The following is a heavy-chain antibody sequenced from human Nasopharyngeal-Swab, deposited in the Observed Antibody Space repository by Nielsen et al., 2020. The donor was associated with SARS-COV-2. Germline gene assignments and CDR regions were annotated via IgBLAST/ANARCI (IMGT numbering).Heavy chain of an antibody. CDR3: AKDPGVRSPYCGGDCYPHDAFDI. CDR1: GFTFSSYA. Sequence: GESLKISCAASGFTFSSYAMSWVRQAPGKGLEWVSAISGSGGSTYYADSVKGRFTISRDNSKNTLYLQMNSLRAEDTAVYYCAKDPGVRSPYCGGDCYPHDAFDIWGQGTMVTVSS. V-gene: IGHV3-23*01. J-gene: IGHJ3*02. CDR2: ISGSGGST. D-gene: IGHD2-21*02.